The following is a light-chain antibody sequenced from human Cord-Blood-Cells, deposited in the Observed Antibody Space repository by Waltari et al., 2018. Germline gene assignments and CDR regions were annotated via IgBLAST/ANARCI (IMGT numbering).Light chain of an antibody. CDR2: GAS. CDR3: QQYGSSPT. V-gene: IGKV3-20*01. Sequence: IVLTQSPGTLSLSPGERATLSCRASQSVSSSYLAWYQQKPGQAPRLLIYGASSRATGIPYRVSGSGSGTDFTLTISRLEPEDFAVYYCQQYGSSPTFGGGTKVEIK. CDR1: QSVSSSY. J-gene: IGKJ4*01.